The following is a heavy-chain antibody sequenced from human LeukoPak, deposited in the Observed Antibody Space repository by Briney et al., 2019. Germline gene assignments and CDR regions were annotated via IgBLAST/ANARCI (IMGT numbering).Heavy chain of an antibody. CDR1: GGSFSGYY. CDR3: ARGIHYDSSGWYWFDY. J-gene: IGHJ4*02. Sequence: PSETLSLTCAVYGGSFSGYYWSWIRQPPGKGLEWIGEINHSGSTNYNPSLKSRVTISVDTSKNQFSLKLSSVTAADTAVYYCARGIHYDSSGWYWFDYWGQGTLVTVSS. D-gene: IGHD6-19*01. V-gene: IGHV4-34*01. CDR2: INHSGST.